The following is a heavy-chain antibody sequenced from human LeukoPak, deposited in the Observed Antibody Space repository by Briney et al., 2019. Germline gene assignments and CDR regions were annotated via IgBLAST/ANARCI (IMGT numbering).Heavy chain of an antibody. D-gene: IGHD2-8*01. CDR3: ARRLTEYCTKGVCYWFDY. CDR1: GGSISSSSYY. V-gene: IGHV4-39*01. CDR2: IYYSGST. Sequence: SETLSLTCTVSGGSISSSSYYWGWIRQPPGKGLEWIGSIYYSGSTYYNPSLKSRVTISVDTSKNQFSLKLRSVTAADTAVYYCARRLTEYCTKGVCYWFDYRGRGTLVTVS. J-gene: IGHJ4*02.